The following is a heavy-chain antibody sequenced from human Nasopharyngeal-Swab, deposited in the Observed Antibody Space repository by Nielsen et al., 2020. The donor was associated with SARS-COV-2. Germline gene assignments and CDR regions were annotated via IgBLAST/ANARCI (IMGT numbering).Heavy chain of an antibody. J-gene: IGHJ4*02. CDR3: AKAGGYYFGSGRLYSDY. V-gene: IGHV3-23*01. D-gene: IGHD3-10*01. CDR2: IRRAGAST. Sequence: GESLKISCAASGFTFSTYAMTLVRQAPGKGLEWVSAIRRAGASTYYADSVKGRFTISSDNSKNTVSLQMNSLRAEDTAVYYCAKAGGYYFGSGRLYSDYWGQGTLVTVSS. CDR1: GFTFSTYA.